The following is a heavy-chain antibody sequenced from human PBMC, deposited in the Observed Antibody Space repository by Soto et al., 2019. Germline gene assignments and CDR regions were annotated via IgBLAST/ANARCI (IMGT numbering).Heavy chain of an antibody. D-gene: IGHD3-22*01. Sequence: PGGSLRLSCAASGFTFSSYAMSWVRQAPGKGLEWVSGITGSGGGTYYADSVKGRFTISRDNSKNTLYLQMNSLRVEDTAVYYSAKPVVTTYDYWGQGTLVTVSS. CDR1: GFTFSSYA. CDR2: ITGSGGGT. CDR3: AKPVVTTYDY. V-gene: IGHV3-23*01. J-gene: IGHJ4*02.